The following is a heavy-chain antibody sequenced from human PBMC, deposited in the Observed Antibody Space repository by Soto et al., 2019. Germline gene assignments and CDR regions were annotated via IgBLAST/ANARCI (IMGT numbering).Heavy chain of an antibody. CDR3: TTDRGDTAMTDYFDY. CDR1: GFTLSNAW. J-gene: IGHJ4*02. D-gene: IGHD5-18*01. V-gene: IGHV3-15*07. Sequence: PGRSLRLSCAASGFTLSNAWMSWVRQAPGKGLEWVGRIKSKTDGGTTDYAAPVKVRFTISRDDSKNTLYLQMNSLKTEDTALYYCTTDRGDTAMTDYFDYWGLGTLVTVSS. CDR2: IKSKTDGGTT.